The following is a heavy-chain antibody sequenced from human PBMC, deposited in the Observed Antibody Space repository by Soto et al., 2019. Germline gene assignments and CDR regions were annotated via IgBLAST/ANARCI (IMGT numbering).Heavy chain of an antibody. Sequence: EVQLVESGGGLVQPGGSLRLSCAASGFTFSSYSMKWVRQAPGKGLEWVSYISSSSSTIYYADSVKGRFTISRDNAKNSLYLQMNSLRDEDTAVYYCARLVVVTAINSDYWGQGTLVTVSS. CDR2: ISSSSSTI. D-gene: IGHD2-21*02. CDR1: GFTFSSYS. CDR3: ARLVVVTAINSDY. J-gene: IGHJ4*02. V-gene: IGHV3-48*02.